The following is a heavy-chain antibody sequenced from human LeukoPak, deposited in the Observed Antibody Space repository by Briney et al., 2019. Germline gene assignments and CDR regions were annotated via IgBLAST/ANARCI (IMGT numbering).Heavy chain of an antibody. CDR3: AKDSPGSYHNWSDP. V-gene: IGHV3-30*18. CDR2: ISYDGSNK. Sequence: GRSLRLSCAASGFTFSSYGMHWVRQAPGKGLEWVAVISYDGSNKYYADSVKGRFTISRDNSKNTLYLQMNSLRAEDTAVYYCAKDSPGSYHNWSDPWGQGTLVTVSS. D-gene: IGHD1-26*01. CDR1: GFTFSSYG. J-gene: IGHJ5*02.